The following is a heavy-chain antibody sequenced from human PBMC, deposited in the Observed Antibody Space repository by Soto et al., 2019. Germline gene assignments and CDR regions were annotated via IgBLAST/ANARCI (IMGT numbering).Heavy chain of an antibody. Sequence: PSGTLSLTCAFYVGSFSVYYWSWIRQPPGKGLELIGEINHSGSTNYNPSLKSRVTISVDTSKNQFSLKLSSVTAADTAVYYCARVRYFDWLLYRKRGAFDIWGQGTMVTVSS. CDR1: VGSFSVYY. CDR3: ARVRYFDWLLYRKRGAFDI. D-gene: IGHD3-9*01. CDR2: INHSGST. V-gene: IGHV4-34*01. J-gene: IGHJ3*02.